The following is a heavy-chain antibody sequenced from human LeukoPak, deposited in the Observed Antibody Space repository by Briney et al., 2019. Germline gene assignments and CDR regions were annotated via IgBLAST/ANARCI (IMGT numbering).Heavy chain of an antibody. J-gene: IGHJ4*02. Sequence: GGSLRLSCAASGFTFSSYAMSWVRQAPGKGLEWVSAISGSGGSTYYADSVKGRFTISRDNSKNTLYLQMNSLRAEDTAVYYCAKTVHGSGSYSNLMTNWGQGTLVTVSS. CDR3: AKTVHGSGSYSNLMTN. CDR1: GFTFSSYA. V-gene: IGHV3-23*01. CDR2: ISGSGGST. D-gene: IGHD3-10*01.